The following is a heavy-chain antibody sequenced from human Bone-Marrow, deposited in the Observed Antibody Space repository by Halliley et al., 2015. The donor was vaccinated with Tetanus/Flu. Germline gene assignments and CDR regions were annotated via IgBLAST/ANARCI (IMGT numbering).Heavy chain of an antibody. CDR2: IIPMFPTP. J-gene: IGHJ5*02. D-gene: IGHD3-9*01. V-gene: IGHV1-69*06. CDR1: GDTFSNYNA. Sequence: QVQLVQSGAEVRTPGSSVKVSCRASGDTFSNYNAISWVRQAPGEGLEWMGGIIPMFPTPTYAQKFQGRVTISADKSTSTAFVELSRLTSEDTAVYYCARGLDWLSNWLDPWGQGTLVTVSS. CDR3: ARGLDWLSNWLDP.